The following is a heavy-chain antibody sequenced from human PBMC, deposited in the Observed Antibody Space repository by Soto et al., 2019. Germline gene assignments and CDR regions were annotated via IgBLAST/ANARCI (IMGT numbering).Heavy chain of an antibody. D-gene: IGHD3-16*02. CDR1: GGSISSGNYY. J-gene: IGHJ4*02. CDR3: ARVRLITFGGVIVDY. V-gene: IGHV4-31*03. Sequence: QVQLQESGPGLVKPSQTLSLTCTVSGGSISSGNYYWSWIRQHPGKGLEWIGYIYYSGSTFYNPSLKSRVTISVDTSKNQFSLNLTSVTAADTAVYYCARVRLITFGGVIVDYWGQGTLVTVSS. CDR2: IYYSGST.